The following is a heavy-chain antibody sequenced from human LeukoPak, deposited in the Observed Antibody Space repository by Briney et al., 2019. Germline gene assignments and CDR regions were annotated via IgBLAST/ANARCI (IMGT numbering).Heavy chain of an antibody. CDR1: GFTFSSYS. CDR2: ISSSSSTI. D-gene: IGHD6-13*01. V-gene: IGHV3-48*01. J-gene: IGHJ6*02. CDR3: ARDEGQQLGEYYYYGMDV. Sequence: GRSLRLSCAASGFTFSSYSMNWVRQAPGKGLEWVSYISSSSSTIYYADSVKGRFTISRDNSKNTLYLQMNSLRAEDTAVYYCARDEGQQLGEYYYYGMDVWGQGTTVTVSS.